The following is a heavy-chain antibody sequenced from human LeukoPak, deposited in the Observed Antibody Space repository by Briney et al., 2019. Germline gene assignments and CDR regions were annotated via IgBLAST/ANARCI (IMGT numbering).Heavy chain of an antibody. J-gene: IGHJ3*02. D-gene: IGHD3-10*01. CDR1: GFTFDDYA. V-gene: IGHV3-9*01. Sequence: GGSLRLSCAASGFTFDDYAMHWVRHAPGKGLEGVSGISWNSGSIGYADSVKGRFTISRDNAKNSLYLQMNSLRAEDTALYYCAKKLLWFGELSPGAFDIWGQGTMVTVSS. CDR3: AKKLLWFGELSPGAFDI. CDR2: ISWNSGSI.